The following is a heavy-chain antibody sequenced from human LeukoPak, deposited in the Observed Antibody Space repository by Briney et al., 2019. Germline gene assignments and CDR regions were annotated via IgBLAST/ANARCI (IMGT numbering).Heavy chain of an antibody. CDR1: GFTFSSYA. J-gene: IGHJ5*02. Sequence: GGSLRLSCAASGFTFSSYAMSWVRQAPGKGLEWVSAISGSGGSTYYADSVKGRFTIFRDNSKNTLYLQMNSLRAEDTAVYYCAKFKRTFYCGGDCPNWFDPWGQGTLVTVSS. V-gene: IGHV3-23*01. CDR3: AKFKRTFYCGGDCPNWFDP. CDR2: ISGSGGST. D-gene: IGHD2-21*02.